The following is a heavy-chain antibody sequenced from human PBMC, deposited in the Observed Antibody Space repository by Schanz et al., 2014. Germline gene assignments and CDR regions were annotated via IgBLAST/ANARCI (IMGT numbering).Heavy chain of an antibody. J-gene: IGHJ3*02. CDR3: TRLVVTPLSDAFDI. Sequence: EVFLVESGGGLVQPGGSLRLSCAASGFTFSNYWMHWVRQAPGKGLVWVSRIISDGSVTNYADSVKGRFTISRDNARNTLYLQMNSLRAEDTAVYYCTRLVVTPLSDAFDIWGQGTLVTVSS. CDR1: GFTFSNYW. D-gene: IGHD2-21*02. V-gene: IGHV3-74*02. CDR2: IISDGSVT.